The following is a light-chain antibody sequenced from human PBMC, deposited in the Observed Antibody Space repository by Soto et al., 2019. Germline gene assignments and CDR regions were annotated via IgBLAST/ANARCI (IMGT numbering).Light chain of an antibody. CDR3: QQYNNWS. V-gene: IGKV3-15*01. CDR1: QSVSSN. CDR2: GAS. J-gene: IGKJ3*01. Sequence: EIVMTQSPATLSVSPGERATLSCRASQSVSSNLAWYQQKPGQAPRLLIYGASTRATGIPARFSGSGSGTEFTLTISSLQSEDFAVDYCQQYNNWSFGPGTKVDIK.